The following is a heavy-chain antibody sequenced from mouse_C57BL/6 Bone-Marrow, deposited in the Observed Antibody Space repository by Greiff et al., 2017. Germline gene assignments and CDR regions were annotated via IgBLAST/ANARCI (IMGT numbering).Heavy chain of an antibody. V-gene: IGHV1-69*01. CDR1: GYTFTSYW. CDR3: TTHYGSSYYFDY. Sequence: VQLQQPGAELVMPGASVKLSCKASGYTFTSYWMHWVKQRPGQGLEWIGEIDPSDSYTNYNQKFKGKSTLTVDKSSSTAYMQLSSLTSEDTAVYYCTTHYGSSYYFDYWGQGTTLTVSS. D-gene: IGHD1-1*01. J-gene: IGHJ2*01. CDR2: IDPSDSYT.